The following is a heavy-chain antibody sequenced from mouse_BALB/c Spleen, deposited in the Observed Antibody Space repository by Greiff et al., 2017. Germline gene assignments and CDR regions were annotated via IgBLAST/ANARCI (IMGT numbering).Heavy chain of an antibody. D-gene: IGHD2-10*02. CDR1: SYTFTDYA. J-gene: IGHJ3*01. CDR2: ISTYYGNT. V-gene: IGHV1-67*01. CDR3: AREEYGNFFAY. Sequence: QVQLQQSGPELVRPGVSVKISCKGSSYTFTDYAMHWVKQSHAKSLEWIGVISTYYGNTNYNQKFKGKATMTVDKSSSTAYMELARLTSEDSAVYYCAREEYGNFFAYWGQGTLVTVSA.